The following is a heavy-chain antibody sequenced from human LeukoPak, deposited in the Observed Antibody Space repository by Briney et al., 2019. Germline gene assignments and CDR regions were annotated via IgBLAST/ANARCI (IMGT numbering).Heavy chain of an antibody. J-gene: IGHJ4*02. CDR3: ARDNAPRGSGTCDFDY. CDR1: GFTFSSYW. D-gene: IGHD3-3*01. CDR2: IKQDGRAK. V-gene: IGHV3-7*01. Sequence: QPGGSLRPSFAASGFTFSSYWMSGVRQAPGKGLEWVANIKQDGRAKYYVDSVKCRFTISRDNAKNSLYLQMNSLRAEDTALYCCARDNAPRGSGTCDFDYWGQGTLVTVSS.